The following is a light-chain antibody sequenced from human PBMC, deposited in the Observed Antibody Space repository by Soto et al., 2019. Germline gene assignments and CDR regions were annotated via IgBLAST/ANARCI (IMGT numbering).Light chain of an antibody. Sequence: EIVMTQSPDTLSVSPGERATLSCRASQSVSSNLAWYQQKPGQAPRLLIYGASTGATGIPARFSGSGSGTQFTLTISSLQSEDFAVYYGQQYSDWPQTFGQGTKVEIK. CDR3: QQYSDWPQT. CDR2: GAS. CDR1: QSVSSN. V-gene: IGKV3-15*01. J-gene: IGKJ1*01.